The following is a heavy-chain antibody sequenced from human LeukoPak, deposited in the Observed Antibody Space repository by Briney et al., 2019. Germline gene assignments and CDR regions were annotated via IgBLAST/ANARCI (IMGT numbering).Heavy chain of an antibody. CDR3: TRGGGLRGYYYGMDV. CDR1: GFTFSSYA. V-gene: IGHV3-49*04. Sequence: GRSLRLSCAASGFTFSSYAMHWVRQAPGKGLEWVGFIRSKAYGGTTEYAASVKGRFTISRDDSKSIAYLQMNSLKTEDTAVYYCTRGGGLRGYYYGMDVWGKGTTVTVSS. CDR2: IRSKAYGGTT. J-gene: IGHJ6*04. D-gene: IGHD4-17*01.